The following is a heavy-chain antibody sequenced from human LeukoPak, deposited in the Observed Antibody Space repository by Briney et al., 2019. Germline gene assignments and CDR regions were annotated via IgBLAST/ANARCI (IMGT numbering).Heavy chain of an antibody. CDR1: GGSFSDYY. D-gene: IGHD5-18*01. J-gene: IGHJ4*02. Sequence: SETLSLTCAVYGGSFSDYYWSWIRQPPGKGLEWIGEINRHGRTNYSPSFKSRVSISVDTSKNQFSLTLTSLTAADTAVYYCARGGATPMVFRYWGQGTLVTVSS. CDR3: ARGGATPMVFRY. CDR2: INRHGRT. V-gene: IGHV4-34*01.